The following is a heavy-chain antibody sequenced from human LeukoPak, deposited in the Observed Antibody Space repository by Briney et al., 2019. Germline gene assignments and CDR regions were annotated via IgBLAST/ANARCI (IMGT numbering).Heavy chain of an antibody. D-gene: IGHD3-9*01. CDR3: ARARRSGYYDILTGYVDY. CDR1: GGTFSSYA. J-gene: IGHJ4*02. CDR2: FIPIFGTA. Sequence: GATVKVSCKASGGTFSSYAISWVRQAPGQGLEWMGGFIPIFGTANYAQKFQGRVTITADESTSTAYMELSSLRSEDTAVYYCARARRSGYYDILTGYVDYWGQGTLVTVSS. V-gene: IGHV1-69*01.